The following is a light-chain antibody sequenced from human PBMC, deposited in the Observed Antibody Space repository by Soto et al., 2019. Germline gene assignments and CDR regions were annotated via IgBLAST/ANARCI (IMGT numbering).Light chain of an antibody. J-gene: IGKJ4*01. V-gene: IGKV3-20*01. CDR2: GVS. CDR1: QSVRSDY. Sequence: ELGFTQSPDTLSSSTGQRATLSCRASQSVRSDYFAWYQQKPGQAPRVIIFGVSTRATGVPDRFSGSGSGTDFTLTISRLEPEDFALYYCQQYGNSPLTFGGGTKVDIK. CDR3: QQYGNSPLT.